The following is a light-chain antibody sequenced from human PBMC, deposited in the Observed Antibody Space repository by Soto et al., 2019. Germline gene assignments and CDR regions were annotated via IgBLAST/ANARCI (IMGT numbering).Light chain of an antibody. CDR1: QDIRSY. Sequence: DIQMTQSPSSLSASVGDRVSITCRASQDIRSYLNWYQRKPGKAPELLIYATSNLQSGVPPRFSASGSGTDFTLTISSLQPEDFATYYCQQGYSTQWTSGQGTKVDIE. J-gene: IGKJ1*01. V-gene: IGKV1-39*01. CDR3: QQGYSTQWT. CDR2: ATS.